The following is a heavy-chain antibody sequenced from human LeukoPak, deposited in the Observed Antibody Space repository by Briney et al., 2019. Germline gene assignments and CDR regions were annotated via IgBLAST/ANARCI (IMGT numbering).Heavy chain of an antibody. J-gene: IGHJ4*02. D-gene: IGHD1-26*01. V-gene: IGHV4-59*01. CDR1: GGSISSYY. CDR3: ARGSYLREFDY. CDR2: IYYSGST. Sequence: SETLSLTCTVSGGSISSYYWSWIRQPPGKGLEWIGYIYYSGSTNYNPSLKSRVTISVDTSKNQFSLKLSSVTAADTAVYYCARGSYLREFDYWGQGTLVTVSS.